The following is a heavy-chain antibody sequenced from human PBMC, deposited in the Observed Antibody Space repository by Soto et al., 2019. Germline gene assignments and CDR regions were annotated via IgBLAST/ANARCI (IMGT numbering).Heavy chain of an antibody. D-gene: IGHD6-13*01. Sequence: QVQLVQSGAEVKKPGSSVKFSCKASGGTFSSYAISWVRQAPGQGLEWMGGIIPIFGTANYAQKFQGRVTITADESPSTAYMDLSSLRSEDTAVYYCARERDSSSWNGAEYFPHWGQGTLVTVS. J-gene: IGHJ1*01. CDR3: ARERDSSSWNGAEYFPH. CDR1: GGTFSSYA. V-gene: IGHV1-69*01. CDR2: IIPIFGTA.